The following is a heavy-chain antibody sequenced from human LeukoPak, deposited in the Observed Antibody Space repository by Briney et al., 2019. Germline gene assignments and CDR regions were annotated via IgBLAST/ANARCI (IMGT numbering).Heavy chain of an antibody. V-gene: IGHV4-34*01. CDR3: AREPQPDAFDI. J-gene: IGHJ3*02. CDR2: INHSGST. Sequence: PSETLSLTCAVYGGSFSDYYWSWIRQPPGKGLEWIGEINHSGSTNYNPSLKSRVTISVDTSKNQFSLKLSSVTAADTAVYYCAREPQPDAFDIWGQGTMVTVSS. CDR1: GGSFSDYY. D-gene: IGHD2-2*01.